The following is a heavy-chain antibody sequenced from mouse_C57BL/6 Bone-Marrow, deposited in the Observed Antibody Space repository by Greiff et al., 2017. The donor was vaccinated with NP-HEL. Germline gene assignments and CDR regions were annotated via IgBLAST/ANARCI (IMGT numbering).Heavy chain of an antibody. J-gene: IGHJ3*01. D-gene: IGHD1-1*01. V-gene: IGHV3-6*01. CDR1: GYSITSGYY. CDR3: ARGDYYGSSLFAY. CDR2: ISYDGSN. Sequence: DVKLVESGPGLVKPSQSLSLTCSVTGYSITSGYYWNWIRQFPGNKLEWMGYISYDGSNNYNPSLKNRISITRDTSKNQFFLKLNSVTTEDTATYYCARGDYYGSSLFAYWGQGTLVTVSA.